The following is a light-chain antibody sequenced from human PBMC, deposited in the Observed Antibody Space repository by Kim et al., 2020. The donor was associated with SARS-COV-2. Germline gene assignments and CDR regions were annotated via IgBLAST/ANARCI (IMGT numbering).Light chain of an antibody. Sequence: VSPGERATLSCRASQSVSSNLAWYQQKPGQAPRLLIYGASTRATGIPARFSGSGSGTEFTLTISSLQSEDFAVYYCQQYNTRPGDTFGRGTKLEI. CDR1: QSVSSN. CDR3: QQYNTRPGDT. CDR2: GAS. J-gene: IGKJ2*01. V-gene: IGKV3-15*01.